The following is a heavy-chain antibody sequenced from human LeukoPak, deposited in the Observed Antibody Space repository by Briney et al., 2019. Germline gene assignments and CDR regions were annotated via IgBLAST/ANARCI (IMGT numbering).Heavy chain of an antibody. J-gene: IGHJ3*02. Sequence: SSGTLSLTCTVSGGSISSYYWSWIRQPPGKGLEWIGYIYYSGSTNYNPSLKSRVTISVDTSKNQFSLKLSSVTAADTAVYYCARRYCSGGSCYSGAFDIWGQGTMVTVSS. V-gene: IGHV4-59*08. CDR2: IYYSGST. CDR1: GGSISSYY. CDR3: ARRYCSGGSCYSGAFDI. D-gene: IGHD2-15*01.